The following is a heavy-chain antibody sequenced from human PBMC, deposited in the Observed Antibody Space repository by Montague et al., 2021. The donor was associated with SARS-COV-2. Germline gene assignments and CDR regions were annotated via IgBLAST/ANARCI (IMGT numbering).Heavy chain of an antibody. V-gene: IGHV4-59*01. J-gene: IGHJ5*02. CDR2: IYYSGST. Sequence: SETLSLTCTVSGGSISGYYWSWIRQPPGKGLEWIGYIYYSGSTNYNPSLKSRVTISVDTSKNQFSLKLSSVTAADTAVCYCARGFDPWGQGTLVTVSS. CDR3: ARGFDP. CDR1: GGSISGYY.